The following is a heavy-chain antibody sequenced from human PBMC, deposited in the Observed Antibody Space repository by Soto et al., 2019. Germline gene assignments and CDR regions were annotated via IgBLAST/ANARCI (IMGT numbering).Heavy chain of an antibody. CDR3: AREALLYDFGGGDGFDI. CDR1: GSSFSTYY. CDR2: VYYNGIT. V-gene: IGHV4-59*12. D-gene: IGHD3-3*01. Sequence: QELLQESGPRLVKPSETLSLSCTVSGSSFSTYYWSWIRQPPGKGLQWIGYVYYNGITHYNPSVKGGVTISLGTAKYQFSLKVTPVTAADTAVYYCAREALLYDFGGGDGFDIWGQGTMVTVSS. J-gene: IGHJ3*02.